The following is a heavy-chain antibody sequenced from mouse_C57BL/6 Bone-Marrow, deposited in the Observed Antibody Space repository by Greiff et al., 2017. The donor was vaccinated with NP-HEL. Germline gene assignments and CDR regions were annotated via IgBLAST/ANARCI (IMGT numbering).Heavy chain of an antibody. V-gene: IGHV1-59*01. CDR2: IDPSDSYT. D-gene: IGHD1-1*01. CDR1: GYTFTSYW. J-gene: IGHJ4*01. CDR3: ARWPTRGSSYDYAMDY. Sequence: QVQLQQPGAELVRPGTSVKLSCKASGYTFTSYWMHWVKQRPGQGLEWIGVIDPSDSYTNYNQKFKGKATLTVDTSSSTAYMRLSSLTSEDSAVYYCARWPTRGSSYDYAMDYWGQGTSVTVSS.